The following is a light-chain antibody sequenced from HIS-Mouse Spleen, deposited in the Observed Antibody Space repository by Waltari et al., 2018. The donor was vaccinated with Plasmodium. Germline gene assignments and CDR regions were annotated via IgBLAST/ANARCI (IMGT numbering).Light chain of an antibody. CDR3: YATDSSGNHRV. CDR1: ALPNKH. J-gene: IGLJ3*02. V-gene: IGLV3-10*01. CDR2: EGS. Sequence: SYELTQPPSVSVSPGQTARITCSGDALPNKHAYWYQQKSGQAPVLVIYEGSNRPSGIPRRFSVSRSGTMATLTISGAQVEDEADYDCYATDSSGNHRVFGGGTKLTVL.